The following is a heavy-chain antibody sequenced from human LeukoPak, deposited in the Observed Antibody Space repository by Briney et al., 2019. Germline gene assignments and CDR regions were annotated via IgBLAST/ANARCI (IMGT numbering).Heavy chain of an antibody. J-gene: IGHJ6*03. CDR3: ASSSSYPDYYYYYMDV. V-gene: IGHV1-69*05. CDR1: GGTFSSDA. CDR2: IIPIFGTA. D-gene: IGHD6-6*01. Sequence: SVKVSCKASGGTFSSDAISWVQQAPGQGLEWMGGIIPIFGTANYAQKFQGRVTITTDESTSTAYMELSSLRSEDTAVYYCASSSSYPDYYYYYMDVWGKGTTVTVSS.